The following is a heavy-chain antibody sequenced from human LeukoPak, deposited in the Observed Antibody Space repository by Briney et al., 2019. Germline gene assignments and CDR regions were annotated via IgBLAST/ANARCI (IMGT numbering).Heavy chain of an antibody. CDR3: ARGRPHYGLGSYSRYYYYMDA. D-gene: IGHD3-10*01. CDR1: GGSFSGFY. J-gene: IGHJ6*03. Sequence: PSETLPLTCAVYGGSFSGFYWSWIRQPPGKGLEWIGEINHSGHTTYNPSLKSRVTISVDASKNQFPLKLSSATAADTAVYYCARGRPHYGLGSYSRYYYYMDAWGKGTTVTVSS. V-gene: IGHV4-34*01. CDR2: INHSGHT.